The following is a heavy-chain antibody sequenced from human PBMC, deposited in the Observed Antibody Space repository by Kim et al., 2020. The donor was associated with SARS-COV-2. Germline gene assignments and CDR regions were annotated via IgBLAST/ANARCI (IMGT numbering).Heavy chain of an antibody. D-gene: IGHD1-7*01. CDR3: ARRSWNYFLDY. J-gene: IGHJ4*02. V-gene: IGHV4-39*07. CDR2: IYYSGST. CDR1: GGSISSSSYY. Sequence: SETLSLTCTVSGGSISSSSYYWGWIRQPPGKGLEWIGSIYYSGSTYYNPSLKSRVTISVDTSKNQFSLKLSSVTAADTAVYYCARRSWNYFLDYWGQGTLVTVSS.